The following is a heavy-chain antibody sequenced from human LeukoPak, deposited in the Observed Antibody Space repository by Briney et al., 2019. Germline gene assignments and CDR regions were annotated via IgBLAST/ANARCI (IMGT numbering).Heavy chain of an antibody. V-gene: IGHV3-21*01. CDR2: ICSSSSYK. CDR3: ARDLRGDYSYYYMDV. D-gene: IGHD2-21*01. J-gene: IGHJ6*03. Sequence: PGGSLRLSCAASGFTFSSYSMHWVRHAPGQGLVWVSSICSSSSYKSYEHPVKGRFTISRDNTKHSMYLKTNSPRAEDTAVYYCARDLRGDYSYYYMDVWGKGTTVTVSS. CDR1: GFTFSSYS.